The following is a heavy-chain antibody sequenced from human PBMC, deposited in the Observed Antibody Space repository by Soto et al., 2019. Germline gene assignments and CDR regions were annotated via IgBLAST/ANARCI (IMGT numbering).Heavy chain of an antibody. V-gene: IGHV1-69*02. Sequence: ASVKVSCKASGGTFSSYTISWVRQAPGQGLEWMGRIIPILGIANYAQKFQGRVTITADKSTSTAYMELSSLRSEDTAVYYCARGTMVRNYFDYWGQGTLVTVSS. J-gene: IGHJ4*02. CDR3: ARGTMVRNYFDY. D-gene: IGHD3-10*01. CDR1: GGTFSSYT. CDR2: IIPILGIA.